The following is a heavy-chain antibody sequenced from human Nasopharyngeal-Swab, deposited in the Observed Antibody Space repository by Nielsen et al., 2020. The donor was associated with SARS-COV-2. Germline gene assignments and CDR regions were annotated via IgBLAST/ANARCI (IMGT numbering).Heavy chain of an antibody. CDR3: ARDRANWDFDY. J-gene: IGHJ4*02. D-gene: IGHD7-27*01. CDR2: ISGSGGTI. V-gene: IGHV3-11*04. CDR1: GFTFSDYY. Sequence: GGSLRLSCAASGFTFSDYYMSWNRQAPGKGLEYISYISGSGGTIYYGDSMKGRFTISRDNAKNSLYLQMNSLRAEDTAVYYCARDRANWDFDYWGQGTLVTVSS.